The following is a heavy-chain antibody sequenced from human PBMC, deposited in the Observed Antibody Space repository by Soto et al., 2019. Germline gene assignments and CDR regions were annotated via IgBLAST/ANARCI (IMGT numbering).Heavy chain of an antibody. CDR2: VSYNGRKE. J-gene: IGHJ4*02. D-gene: IGHD2-2*01. CDR3: AKDSLRGEVPAALNFDY. Sequence: QVQLVESGGGVVQPGRSLRLSCVASGFTFSNYGMHWVRQAPGKGLEWVALVSYNGRKEYYADSVKGRFSISRDNSKNTLYVQRNTLRDEDTVGYYCAKDSLRGEVPAALNFDYWGRGTLVTVSS. V-gene: IGHV3-30*18. CDR1: GFTFSNYG.